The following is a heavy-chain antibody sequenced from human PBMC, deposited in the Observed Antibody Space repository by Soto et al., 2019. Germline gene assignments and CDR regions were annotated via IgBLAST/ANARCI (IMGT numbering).Heavy chain of an antibody. Sequence: QVQLQESGPGLVKPSETLSLTCAVSGDSISSYYCMWIRQPPGKGLESIGYLYYGRSANYNPSLRSPVTLSGDRSTKQCSLTLSSMPASDTARYYCALRGMAVVPESWGQGTLVTVSS. CDR3: ALRGMAVVPES. J-gene: IGHJ5*02. D-gene: IGHD2-2*01. V-gene: IGHV4-59*01. CDR1: GDSISSYY. CDR2: LYYGRSA.